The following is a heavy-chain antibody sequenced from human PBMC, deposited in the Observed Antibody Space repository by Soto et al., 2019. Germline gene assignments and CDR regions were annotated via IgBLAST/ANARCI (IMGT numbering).Heavy chain of an antibody. CDR3: ARVAAAAGTWGYGMDV. Sequence: QVQLVQSGAEVKKPGASVKVSCKASGYTFTSYDINWVRQATGQGLEWMGWMNPNSGNTGYAQKFQGRVTMTRNTSISTAYTELSSLRSEDTAVYYCARVAAAAGTWGYGMDVWGQGTTVTVSS. V-gene: IGHV1-8*01. CDR2: MNPNSGNT. D-gene: IGHD6-13*01. CDR1: GYTFTSYD. J-gene: IGHJ6*02.